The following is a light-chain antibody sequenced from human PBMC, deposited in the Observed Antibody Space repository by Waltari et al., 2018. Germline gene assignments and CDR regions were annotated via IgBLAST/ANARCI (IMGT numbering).Light chain of an antibody. CDR3: QQYYDTPYT. Sequence: DIVMTQSPDSLVVSLGERATINCKSSRNLLYSPNNKDFLAWYPQKRGQHPKLLIYWATTRESGRPDRFTGSGSSTDFSLTISSLQAEDVAVYYCQQYYDTPYTFGQGTKLELK. CDR2: WAT. V-gene: IGKV4-1*01. J-gene: IGKJ2*01. CDR1: RNLLYSPNNKDF.